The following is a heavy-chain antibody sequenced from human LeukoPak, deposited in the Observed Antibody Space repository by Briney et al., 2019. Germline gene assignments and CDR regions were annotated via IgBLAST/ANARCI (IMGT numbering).Heavy chain of an antibody. CDR3: VLAVGGTSDY. CDR1: GFTFSDHY. V-gene: IGHV3-72*01. D-gene: IGHD6-19*01. J-gene: IGHJ4*02. CDR2: IKNKANSHTT. Sequence: GGSLRLSCAASGFTFSDHYMDWVRQAPGKGLEWAGRIKNKANSHTTEYAASVKGRFIISRDDSRNSLYLQMNSLKTEDTAVYYCVLAVGGTSDYWGQGTLVTVSS.